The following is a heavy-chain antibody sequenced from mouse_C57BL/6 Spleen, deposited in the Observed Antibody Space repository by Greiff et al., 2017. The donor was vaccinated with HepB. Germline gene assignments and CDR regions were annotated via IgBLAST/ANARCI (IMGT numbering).Heavy chain of an antibody. CDR2: IDPSDSET. Sequence: QVQLQQPGAELVRPGSSVKLSCKASGYTFTSYWMHLVKQRPIQGLEWIGNIDPSDSETHYNQKFKDKATLTVDKSSSTAYMQLSSLTSEDSAVYYCARPVVPYWYFDVWGTGTTVTVSS. J-gene: IGHJ1*03. V-gene: IGHV1-52*01. D-gene: IGHD1-1*01. CDR3: ARPVVPYWYFDV. CDR1: GYTFTSYW.